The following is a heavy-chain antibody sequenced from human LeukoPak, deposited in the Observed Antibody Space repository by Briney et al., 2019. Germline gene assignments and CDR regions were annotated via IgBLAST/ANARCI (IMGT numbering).Heavy chain of an antibody. V-gene: IGHV4-59*01. CDR3: ARVGGSYYFDY. CDR2: IYYSGST. CDR1: GGSISSYY. Sequence: SETLSLTCTVSGGSISSYYWSWIRQPPGKGLEWIGYIYYSGSTNYNPSLKSRVTISVDASKNQFSLKLSSVTAADTAVYYCARVGGSYYFDYWGQGTLVTVSS. J-gene: IGHJ4*02. D-gene: IGHD1-26*01.